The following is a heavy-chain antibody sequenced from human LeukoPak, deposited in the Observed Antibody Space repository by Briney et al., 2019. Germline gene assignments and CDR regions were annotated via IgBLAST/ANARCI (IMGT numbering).Heavy chain of an antibody. Sequence: SETLSLTCTVSGGSISSYYWSWLRQPPGKGLEWIGYIYYSGSTNYNPSLKSRVTISVDASKNQFSLKLSSVTAADTAVYYGARLYSSSFPLYWGQGTLVTVSS. J-gene: IGHJ4*02. V-gene: IGHV4-59*08. CDR1: GGSISSYY. CDR3: ARLYSSSFPLY. CDR2: IYYSGST. D-gene: IGHD6-6*01.